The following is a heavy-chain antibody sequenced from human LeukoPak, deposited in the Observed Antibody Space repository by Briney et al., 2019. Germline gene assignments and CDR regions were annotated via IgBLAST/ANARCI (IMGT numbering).Heavy chain of an antibody. J-gene: IGHJ4*02. Sequence: GGSLRLPCAASGFTFSSYAMSWVRQAPGKGLEWVSAISGSGGSTYYADSVKGRFTISRDNSKNTLYLQMNSLRAEDTAVYYCAKLSRPIVGATTGYWGQGTLVTVSS. CDR1: GFTFSSYA. CDR2: ISGSGGST. D-gene: IGHD1-26*01. V-gene: IGHV3-23*01. CDR3: AKLSRPIVGATTGY.